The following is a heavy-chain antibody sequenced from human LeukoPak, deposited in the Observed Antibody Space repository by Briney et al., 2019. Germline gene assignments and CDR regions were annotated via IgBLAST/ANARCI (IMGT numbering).Heavy chain of an antibody. CDR2: INHSGST. CDR1: GGSLSGYY. Sequence: PSETLSLTCAVYGGSLSGYYWSWIRQPPGKGLEWIGEINHSGSTNYNPSLKSRVTISVDTSKNQFSLKLSSVTAADTAVYYCARDTTPYSSGWYDYWGQGTLVTVSS. V-gene: IGHV4-34*01. D-gene: IGHD6-19*01. J-gene: IGHJ4*02. CDR3: ARDTTPYSSGWYDY.